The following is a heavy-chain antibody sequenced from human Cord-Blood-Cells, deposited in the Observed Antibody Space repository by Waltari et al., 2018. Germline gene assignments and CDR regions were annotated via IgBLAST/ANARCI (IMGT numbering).Heavy chain of an antibody. CDR1: GFTFSSYG. CDR3: ARNSGGLDY. D-gene: IGHD3-16*01. CDR2: IWYDGSNK. J-gene: IGHJ4*02. Sequence: QVQLVESGGGVVQPGRSLRLSCAASGFTFSSYGMRWVRQAPGKGLEWVAVIWYDGSNKYYADSVKGRFTISRDNSKNTLYLQMNSLRAEDTAVYYCARNSGGLDYWGQGTLVTVSS. V-gene: IGHV3-33*01.